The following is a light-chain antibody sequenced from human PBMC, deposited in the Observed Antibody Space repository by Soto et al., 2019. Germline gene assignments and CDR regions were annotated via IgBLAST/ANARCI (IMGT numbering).Light chain of an antibody. CDR1: SSDVGGYNY. V-gene: IGLV2-8*01. CDR3: SSDAGTYYV. CDR2: EVN. J-gene: IGLJ1*01. Sequence: QSALAQPPSASGSPGQSVTISCTGTSSDVGGYNYVSWYQQYPGKAPKILIYEVNKRPSGVPDRFSGSKSGNTASLTVSGLRPEDEAEYHCSSDAGTYYVFGTGTKLTVL.